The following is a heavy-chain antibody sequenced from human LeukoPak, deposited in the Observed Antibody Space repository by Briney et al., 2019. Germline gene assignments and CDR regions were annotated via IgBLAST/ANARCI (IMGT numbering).Heavy chain of an antibody. J-gene: IGHJ4*02. CDR2: IWYDGSKK. D-gene: IGHD5-12*01. Sequence: GRSLRLSCAASGFTFSSYGMHWVRQAPGKGLEWVAVIWYDGSKKYYADSVKGRFTISRDNSKNTLSLQMNSLRGEDTAMYYCARYFRTIVALDYWGQGMLVTVSS. CDR1: GFTFSSYG. V-gene: IGHV3-33*01. CDR3: ARYFRTIVALDY.